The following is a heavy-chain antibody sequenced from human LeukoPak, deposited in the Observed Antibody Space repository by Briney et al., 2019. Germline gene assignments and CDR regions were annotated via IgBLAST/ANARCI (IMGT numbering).Heavy chain of an antibody. CDR1: GDSVSSNSAA. CDR3: ARASQILTGYDRLFYFDY. V-gene: IGHV6-1*01. D-gene: IGHD3-9*01. J-gene: IGHJ4*02. CDR2: TYYRSKWYN. Sequence: SQTLSLTCAISGDSVSSNSAAWNWIRQSPSRGLEWLGRTYYRSKWYNDYAVSVKSRITINPDTSKNQFSLQPNSVTPEDTAVYYCARASQILTGYDRLFYFDYWGQGTLVTVSS.